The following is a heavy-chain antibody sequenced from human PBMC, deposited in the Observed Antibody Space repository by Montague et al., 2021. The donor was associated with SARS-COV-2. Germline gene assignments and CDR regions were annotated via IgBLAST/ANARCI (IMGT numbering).Heavy chain of an antibody. J-gene: IGHJ3*01. CDR1: SGSFSDYY. CDR3: ARGQVTISGVLIFVPAAGHLDV. V-gene: IGHV4-34*01. D-gene: IGHD3-3*01. Sequence: SETLSLTCAVYSGSFSDYYWTWIRQYPGKGLEWIGEINHTGSATYNPSLKGRATLSRDTSKNQYSLKLQSVTPADTAVYYCARGQVTISGVLIFVPAAGHLDVWGQGTSVTVSS. CDR2: INHTGSA.